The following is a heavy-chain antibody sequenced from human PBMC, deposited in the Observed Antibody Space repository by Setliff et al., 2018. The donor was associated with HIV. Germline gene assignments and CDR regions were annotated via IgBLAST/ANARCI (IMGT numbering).Heavy chain of an antibody. D-gene: IGHD2-2*02. CDR1: GGTFSNYA. J-gene: IGHJ4*02. Sequence: ASVKVSCKASGGTFSNYAISWVRQAPGQGLEWMGWINPKTGDTSYIQDFQGRVTMTRDTSISTAFMDLSRLTSHDTAMYYCARDLFGSWYTGSSGLAYWGQGTLVTVSS. CDR2: INPKTGDT. CDR3: ARDLFGSWYTGSSGLAY. V-gene: IGHV1-2*02.